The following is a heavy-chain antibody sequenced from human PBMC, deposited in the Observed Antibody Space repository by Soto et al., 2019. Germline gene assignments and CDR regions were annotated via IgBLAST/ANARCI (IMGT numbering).Heavy chain of an antibody. CDR1: GGSISSYY. CDR2: IYYSGST. J-gene: IGHJ4*02. D-gene: IGHD2-15*01. V-gene: IGHV4-59*08. Sequence: SETLSLTCTVSGGSISSYYWSWIRQPPGKGLEWIGYIYYSGSTNYNPSLKSRVTISVDTSKNQFSLKLSSVTAADTAVYYCARLDCSGGSCHSGFDYWGQGTLVTVSS. CDR3: ARLDCSGGSCHSGFDY.